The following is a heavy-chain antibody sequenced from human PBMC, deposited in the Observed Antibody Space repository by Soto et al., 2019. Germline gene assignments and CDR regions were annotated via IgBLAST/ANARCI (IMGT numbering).Heavy chain of an antibody. CDR3: ARDEVVVAATPTMGAFDI. J-gene: IGHJ3*02. V-gene: IGHV1-69*01. D-gene: IGHD2-15*01. Sequence: QVQLVQSGAEVKKPGSSVKVSCKASGGTFSSYAISWVRQAPGQGLEWMGGIIPIFGTANYAQKSQGRVTITADESTSTAYMELSSLRSEDTAVYYCARDEVVVAATPTMGAFDIWGQGTMVTVSS. CDR2: IIPIFGTA. CDR1: GGTFSSYA.